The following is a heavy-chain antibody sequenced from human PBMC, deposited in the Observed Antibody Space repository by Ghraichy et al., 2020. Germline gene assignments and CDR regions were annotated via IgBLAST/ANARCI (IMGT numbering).Heavy chain of an antibody. D-gene: IGHD3-10*01. Sequence: GGSLRLSCAASGFTFSSYALSWVHQAPGKGLEWVSTISGSGDTTYYADSVKGRFTISRDNSKNTLYLQMNSLRAEDTAVFYCAKQSTMVEGRFGPWGQGTRVTVSS. CDR1: GFTFSSYA. CDR3: AKQSTMVEGRFGP. J-gene: IGHJ5*02. CDR2: ISGSGDTT. V-gene: IGHV3-23*01.